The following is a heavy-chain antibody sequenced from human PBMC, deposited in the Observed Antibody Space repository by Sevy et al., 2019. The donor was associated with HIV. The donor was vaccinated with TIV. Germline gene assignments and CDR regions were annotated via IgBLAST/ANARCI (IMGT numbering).Heavy chain of an antibody. Sequence: ASVKVSCKASGYTFNTYRITWVRQAPGQGLEWMVWISPHNSDTKYSQKLQGRVTMITETSTSTAHMELRSLRSDDTAVSYCARADCSGGRCYSLAFWGQGTLVTVSS. D-gene: IGHD2-15*01. J-gene: IGHJ4*02. CDR1: GYTFNTYR. V-gene: IGHV1-18*01. CDR3: ARADCSGGRCYSLAF. CDR2: ISPHNSDT.